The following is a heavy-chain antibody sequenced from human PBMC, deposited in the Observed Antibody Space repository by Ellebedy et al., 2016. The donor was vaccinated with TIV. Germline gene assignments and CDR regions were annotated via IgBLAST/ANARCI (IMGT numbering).Heavy chain of an antibody. CDR1: GGSISSGSYY. D-gene: IGHD5-18*01. Sequence: SETLSLTXTVSGGSISSGSYYWSWIRQPAGKGLEWIGRIYTSGSTNYNPSLKSRVTMSVDTSKNQFSLKLSSVTAADTAVYYCARDEGGGDTASYGMDVWGQGTTVTVSS. V-gene: IGHV4-61*02. CDR2: IYTSGST. J-gene: IGHJ6*02. CDR3: ARDEGGGDTASYGMDV.